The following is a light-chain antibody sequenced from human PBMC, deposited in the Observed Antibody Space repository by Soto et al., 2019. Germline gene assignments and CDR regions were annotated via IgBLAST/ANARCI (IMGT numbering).Light chain of an antibody. J-gene: IGLJ2*01. CDR2: GNT. CDR3: QSWDTSLRGSV. CDR1: SSNIGAGYD. V-gene: IGLV1-40*01. Sequence: QSVLTQPPSVSGAPGQRVTISCTGSSSNIGAGYDVNWYQQLPGTAPKLLIHGNTNRPSGVPDRFSGSKSGTSGSLAIAGLQTEDEAEYYCQSWDTSLRGSVFGGGTKLTVL.